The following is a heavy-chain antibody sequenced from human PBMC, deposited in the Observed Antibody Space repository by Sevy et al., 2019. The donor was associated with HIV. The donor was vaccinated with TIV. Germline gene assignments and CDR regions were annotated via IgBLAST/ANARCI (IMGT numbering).Heavy chain of an antibody. V-gene: IGHV3-23*01. Sequence: GGSLRLSCAASGFTFSSYAMSWVRQAPGKGLEWVSAISGSGGSTYYEDSVKGRFTISRDNSKNTLYLQMNSLRAEDTAVYYCAKVSVSTEGCFDYWGQGTLVTVSS. CDR3: AKVSVSTEGCFDY. D-gene: IGHD1-26*01. J-gene: IGHJ4*02. CDR2: ISGSGGST. CDR1: GFTFSSYA.